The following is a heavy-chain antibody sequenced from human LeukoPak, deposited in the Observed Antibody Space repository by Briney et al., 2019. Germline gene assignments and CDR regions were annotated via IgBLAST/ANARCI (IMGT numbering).Heavy chain of an antibody. CDR3: ARVSCTSCNTVDY. CDR1: GFTFSSYA. CDR2: ISYDGSNK. Sequence: GRSLRLSCAASGFTFSSYAMHWVRQAPGKGLEWVAVISYDGSNKYYADSVKGRFTISRDNSKNTLYLQMNSLRAEDTAVYYCARVSCTSCNTVDYWGQGTLVTVSS. D-gene: IGHD2-2*02. J-gene: IGHJ4*02. V-gene: IGHV3-30-3*01.